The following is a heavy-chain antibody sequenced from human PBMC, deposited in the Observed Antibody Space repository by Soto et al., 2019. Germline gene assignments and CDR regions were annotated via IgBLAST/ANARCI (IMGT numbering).Heavy chain of an antibody. CDR1: GGSFSGYY. Sequence: QVQLQQWGAGLLKPSETLSLTCAVYGGSFSGYYWNWIRRPPGKGLEWIGEIYESGSTNYNPSLKSRVTISVDTSKNQFSLKLNSVTAADTAVYYCARGSGYSYGFLDYWGQGTLVTVSS. CDR2: IYESGST. V-gene: IGHV4-34*01. CDR3: ARGSGYSYGFLDY. J-gene: IGHJ4*02. D-gene: IGHD5-18*01.